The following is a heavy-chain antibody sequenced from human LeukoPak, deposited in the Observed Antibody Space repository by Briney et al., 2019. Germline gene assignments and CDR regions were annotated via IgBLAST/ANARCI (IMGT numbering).Heavy chain of an antibody. CDR3: AKDGRHWNDDIDY. Sequence: GGSLRLSCAASGFTFSGYAMSWVRQAPGKGLEWVSAISGSGGSTYYADSVKGLFTISRDNSKNTLYLQMNSLRAEDTAVYYYAKDGRHWNDDIDYWGQGTLVTVSS. D-gene: IGHD1-1*01. V-gene: IGHV3-23*01. CDR2: ISGSGGST. CDR1: GFTFSGYA. J-gene: IGHJ4*02.